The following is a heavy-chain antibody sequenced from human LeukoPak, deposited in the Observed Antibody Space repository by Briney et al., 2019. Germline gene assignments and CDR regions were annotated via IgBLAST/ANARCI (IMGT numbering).Heavy chain of an antibody. Sequence: GGSLRLSCAASGFTFSSYAMSWVRQAPGKGLEWVSAISGSGGSTYYADSVKGRFTISRDNSKNTLYLQMNSLRAEDTAVYYCAKSDYGGNSIKEYYFDYWGQGTLVTVPS. D-gene: IGHD4-23*01. J-gene: IGHJ4*02. CDR3: AKSDYGGNSIKEYYFDY. V-gene: IGHV3-23*01. CDR1: GFTFSSYA. CDR2: ISGSGGST.